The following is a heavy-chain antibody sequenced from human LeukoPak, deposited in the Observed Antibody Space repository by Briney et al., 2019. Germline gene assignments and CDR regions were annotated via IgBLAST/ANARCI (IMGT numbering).Heavy chain of an antibody. CDR3: AKAGRFGEFCDY. D-gene: IGHD3-10*01. CDR1: GFTFDEYA. V-gene: IGHV3-9*01. Sequence: GGSLRLSCAASGFTFDEYAMHWVRQAPGKGLEWVSGISWSSGSLGYAGSVKGRFTISRDNAKNSLYLQMNSLRPEDTALYYCAKAGRFGEFCDYWGQGIPVTVSS. CDR2: ISWSSGSL. J-gene: IGHJ4*02.